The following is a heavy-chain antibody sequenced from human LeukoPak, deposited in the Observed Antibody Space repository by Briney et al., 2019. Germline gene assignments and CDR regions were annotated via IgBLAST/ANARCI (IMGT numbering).Heavy chain of an antibody. D-gene: IGHD2-8*02. Sequence: SETLSLTCTVSGGSISSYYWSWIRQPPGKGLEWIGYIYYSGSTNYNPSLKSRVTISVDTSKNQFSLKLSSVTAADTAVYYCARGVLGSYFDYWGQGTLVTVSS. CDR3: ARGVLGSYFDY. J-gene: IGHJ4*02. CDR2: IYYSGST. CDR1: GGSISSYY. V-gene: IGHV4-59*01.